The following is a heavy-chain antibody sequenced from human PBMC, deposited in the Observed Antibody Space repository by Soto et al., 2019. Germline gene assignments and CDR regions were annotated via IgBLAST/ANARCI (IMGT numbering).Heavy chain of an antibody. V-gene: IGHV1-18*04. J-gene: IGHJ3*02. CDR2: ISGYSGDT. Sequence: ASVKVSCKASGYTFTGYYMHWVRQAPGQGLEWLGWISGYSGDTNYAQNFQGRVSVTTDTSTSTAYLELRSLTSDDTAVYYCARIPAFAIHGFDIWGQGTMVTVSS. CDR1: GYTFTGYY. CDR3: ARIPAFAIHGFDI. D-gene: IGHD5-18*01.